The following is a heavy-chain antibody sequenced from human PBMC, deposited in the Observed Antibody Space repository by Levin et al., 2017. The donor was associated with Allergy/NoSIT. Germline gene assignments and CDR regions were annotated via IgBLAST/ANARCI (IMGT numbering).Heavy chain of an antibody. J-gene: IGHJ4*02. Sequence: WASVKVSCAASGFTFSSYAMSWVRQAPGKGLEWVSAISGSGGSTYYADSVKGRFTISRDNSKNTLYLQMNSLRAEDTAVYYCAKGGWGGELDYWGQGTLVTVSS. CDR3: AKGGWGGELDY. D-gene: IGHD3-16*01. CDR1: GFTFSSYA. CDR2: ISGSGGST. V-gene: IGHV3-23*01.